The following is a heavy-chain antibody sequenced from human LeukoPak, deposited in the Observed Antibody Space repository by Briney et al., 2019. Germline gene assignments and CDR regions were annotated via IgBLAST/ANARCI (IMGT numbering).Heavy chain of an antibody. CDR1: GYTFTSYD. V-gene: IGHV1-8*01. Sequence: ASVKVSCKASGYTFTSYDINWVRQATGQGLEWMGWMNPNSGNTGYAQKFQGRVTMTRNTSISTAYMELSSLRSEDTAVYHCTRDGGEGGNSAFDIWGQGTMVTVSS. D-gene: IGHD3-16*01. J-gene: IGHJ3*02. CDR2: MNPNSGNT. CDR3: TRDGGEGGNSAFDI.